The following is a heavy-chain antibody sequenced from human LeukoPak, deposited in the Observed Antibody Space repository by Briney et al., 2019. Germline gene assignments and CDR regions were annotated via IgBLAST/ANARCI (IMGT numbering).Heavy chain of an antibody. CDR1: GDSISNNH. V-gene: IGHV4-59*01. CDR3: ARDITHSPWFDP. Sequence: PSETLSLTCTVSGDSISNNHWSWLRQPPGKGPEWIGYINSDGSANYNPSLKSRVTISVDTSKNQFSLKLSSVTAADTAVYYCARDITHSPWFDPWGQGTLVTVSS. D-gene: IGHD3-10*01. CDR2: INSDGSA. J-gene: IGHJ5*02.